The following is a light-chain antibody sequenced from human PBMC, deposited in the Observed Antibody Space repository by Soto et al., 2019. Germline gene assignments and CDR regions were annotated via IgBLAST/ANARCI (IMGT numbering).Light chain of an antibody. J-gene: IGKJ5*01. V-gene: IGKV2D-29*01. Sequence: DVVMTQSPLSLPVTLGQPASMSCKSSQSLLYSDGKTYLYWYLQKPGQPPHLLIYEVSNRVSGVPDRFSGSGSGTDFTLEISRVETDDVGIYYCMQSTQLPPTFGQGTRLEIK. CDR2: EVS. CDR1: QSLLYSDGKTY. CDR3: MQSTQLPPT.